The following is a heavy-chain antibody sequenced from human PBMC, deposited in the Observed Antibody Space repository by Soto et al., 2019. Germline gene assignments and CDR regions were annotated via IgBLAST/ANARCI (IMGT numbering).Heavy chain of an antibody. J-gene: IGHJ4*02. CDR1: GFTFSSYA. CDR2: ISGSGGST. Sequence: SGGSLRLSCAASGFTFSSYAMSWVRQAPGKGLEWVSAISGSGGSTYYADSVKGRFTISRDNSKNTLYLQMNSLRAEDTAVYYCAKAAQYSSGKSPDYWGQGTLVTVSS. V-gene: IGHV3-23*01. D-gene: IGHD6-19*01. CDR3: AKAAQYSSGKSPDY.